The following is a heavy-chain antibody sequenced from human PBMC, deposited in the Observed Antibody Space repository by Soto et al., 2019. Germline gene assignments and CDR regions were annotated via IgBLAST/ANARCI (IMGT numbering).Heavy chain of an antibody. D-gene: IGHD2-15*01. CDR2: IIPMFDTP. J-gene: IGHJ4*02. CDR1: GGTFSSDS. CDR3: ASSGGLDRDFNY. V-gene: IGHV1-69*12. Sequence: QVQLVQSGAEVKKPGSSVKVSCKASGGTFSSDSFSWVRQAPGQGLEWMGGIIPMFDTPIYAQKFQDRVTITADESTSTGYMQLSSLRSGDTAVYYCASSGGLDRDFNYWGQGSLVTVSS.